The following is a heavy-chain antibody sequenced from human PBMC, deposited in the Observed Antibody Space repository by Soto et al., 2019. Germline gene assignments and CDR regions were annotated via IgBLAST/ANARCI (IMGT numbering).Heavy chain of an antibody. Sequence: EVQLVESGGGLVQPGGSLRLSCAASGFTFSTSWMHWVRQAPGKGLVWVSRIESDGRGTTYADSVKGRSTISRDNAKNTLYCQMNSRRAEDTAVYYCARDSMRGMFDPWGQGTLVTVSS. J-gene: IGHJ5*02. CDR2: IESDGRGT. V-gene: IGHV3-74*01. CDR1: GFTFSTSW. D-gene: IGHD2-8*01. CDR3: ARDSMRGMFDP.